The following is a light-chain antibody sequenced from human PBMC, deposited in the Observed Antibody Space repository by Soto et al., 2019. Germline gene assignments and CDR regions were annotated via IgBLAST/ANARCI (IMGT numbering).Light chain of an antibody. CDR1: QSVSSSY. Sequence: EIVLTQSPGTLSLSPGERATLSCRASQSVSSSYLAWYQQKPGQAPRLLIYGASSRATGIPDRFSGSGSGTGFTPTISRLEPEDVAVYYCQQYGSSPRTFGQGTKVEIK. CDR3: QQYGSSPRT. V-gene: IGKV3-20*01. J-gene: IGKJ1*01. CDR2: GAS.